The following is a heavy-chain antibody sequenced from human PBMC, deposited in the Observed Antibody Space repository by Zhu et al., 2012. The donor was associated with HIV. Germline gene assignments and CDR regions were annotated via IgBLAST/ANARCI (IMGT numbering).Heavy chain of an antibody. D-gene: IGHD3-10*01. CDR3: AGEEMVRGVSWFDP. CDR1: GYSISSGYY. CDR2: IYHSGST. Sequence: QVQLQESGPGLVKPSETLSLTCAVSGYSISSGYYWGWIRQPPGKGLEWIGNIYHSGSTYYNPSLKSRVTIPLDTSKNQFSLKLNSVTAADTAVYYCAGEEMVRGVSWFDPWGQGALVTVSS. V-gene: IGHV4-38-2*02. J-gene: IGHJ5*02.